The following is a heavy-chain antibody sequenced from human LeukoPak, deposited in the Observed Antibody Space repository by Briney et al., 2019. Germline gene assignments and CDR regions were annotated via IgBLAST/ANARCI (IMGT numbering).Heavy chain of an antibody. CDR1: GGSIRSGDFY. CDR3: ATTYCGGDCYPKVWWASQYNWFDP. Sequence: SETLSLTCTVSGGSIRSGDFYWSWIRQPPGKGLEWIGYIYYSGSTYYNPSLKSRVTISVDTSKNQFSLKLSSVTAADTAVYYCATTYCGGDCYPKVWWASQYNWFDPWGQGTLVTVSS. CDR2: IYYSGST. V-gene: IGHV4-31*03. J-gene: IGHJ5*02. D-gene: IGHD2-21*02.